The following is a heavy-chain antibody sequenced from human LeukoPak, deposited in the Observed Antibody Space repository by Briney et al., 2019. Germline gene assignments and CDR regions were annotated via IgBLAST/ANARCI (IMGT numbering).Heavy chain of an antibody. J-gene: IGHJ4*02. Sequence: TSETLSLTCAVYGGSFSGYYWSWIRRPPGKGLEWIGEINHSGSTNYNPSLKSRVTISVDTSKNQFSLKLSSVTAADTAVYYCAIRAGNFDYWGQGTLVTVSS. V-gene: IGHV4-34*01. CDR1: GGSFSGYY. D-gene: IGHD6-13*01. CDR2: INHSGST. CDR3: AIRAGNFDY.